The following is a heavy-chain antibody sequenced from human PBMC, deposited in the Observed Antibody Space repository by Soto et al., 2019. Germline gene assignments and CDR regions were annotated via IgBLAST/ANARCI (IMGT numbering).Heavy chain of an antibody. J-gene: IGHJ6*02. D-gene: IGHD5-12*01. Sequence: EVQLVESGGGLVQPGGSLRLSCAAAGFAFDSHWMHWVRQAPGKGLVWVSRINGDGSSTFYADSVKGRFTISRDNARNTVYLQMNSLRAEDTAVYYCARGIQWRYGMDVWGQWTTVTVSS. CDR2: INGDGSST. CDR3: ARGIQWRYGMDV. CDR1: GFAFDSHW. V-gene: IGHV3-74*01.